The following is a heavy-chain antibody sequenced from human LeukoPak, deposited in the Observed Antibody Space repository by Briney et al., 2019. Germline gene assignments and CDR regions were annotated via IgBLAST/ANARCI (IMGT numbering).Heavy chain of an antibody. D-gene: IGHD6-19*01. J-gene: IGHJ5*02. CDR3: ARDEIAVAFGFDP. CDR1: GGSISSYY. Sequence: SETLSLTCTVSGGSISSYYWSWVRQPPGKGLEWIGEIYHSGSTNYNPSLKSRVTISVDKSKNQFSLKLSSVTAADTAVYYCARDEIAVAFGFDPWGQGTLVTVSS. V-gene: IGHV4-4*02. CDR2: IYHSGST.